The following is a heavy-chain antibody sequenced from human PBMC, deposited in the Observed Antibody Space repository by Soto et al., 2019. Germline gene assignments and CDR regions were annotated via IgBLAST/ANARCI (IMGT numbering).Heavy chain of an antibody. CDR1: GYTFTGYY. J-gene: IGHJ6*02. Sequence: ASVKVSCKASGYTFTGYYMHWVRQAPGQGLEWMGWINPNSGGTNYAQKFQGRVTMTRDTSISTAYMELSRLRSDDTAVYYCARGEWHSNYYYYYGMDVWGQGTTVTVSS. D-gene: IGHD3-3*01. V-gene: IGHV1-2*02. CDR2: INPNSGGT. CDR3: ARGEWHSNYYYYYGMDV.